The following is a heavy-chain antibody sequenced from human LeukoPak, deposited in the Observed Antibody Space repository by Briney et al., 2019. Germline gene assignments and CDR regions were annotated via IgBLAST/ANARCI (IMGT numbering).Heavy chain of an antibody. CDR3: ARDSGIYYGFDAFDI. J-gene: IGHJ3*02. V-gene: IGHV3-21*01. Sequence: GGSLRLSCAASGFTFSSYSMNWVRQAPGKGLEWVSSISSSSSYIYYTDSVKGRFTISRDNAKDSLYLQMNSLRAEDTAVYYCARDSGIYYGFDAFDIWGQGTMVTVSS. D-gene: IGHD1-26*01. CDR1: GFTFSSYS. CDR2: ISSSSSYI.